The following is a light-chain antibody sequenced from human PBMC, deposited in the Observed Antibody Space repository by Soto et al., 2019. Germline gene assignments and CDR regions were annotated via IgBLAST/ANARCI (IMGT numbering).Light chain of an antibody. CDR3: SSYTSSSTLV. CDR1: SSDVGGYNY. V-gene: IGLV2-14*01. J-gene: IGLJ2*01. CDR2: EVS. Sequence: QSALTQPPSASGSPGQSVTISCTGTSSDVGGYNYVSWYQQHPGEAPKLIIYEVSNRPSGVSNRFSGSKSGNTASLTISGLQAEDEADYYCSSYTSSSTLVFGGGTKVTVL.